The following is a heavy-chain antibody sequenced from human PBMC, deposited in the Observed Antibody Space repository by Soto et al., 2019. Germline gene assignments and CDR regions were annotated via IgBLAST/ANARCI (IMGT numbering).Heavy chain of an antibody. CDR1: GYTFTSYA. CDR3: ARHGSGNYYYYYYYMDV. J-gene: IGHJ6*03. CDR2: INAATGNT. D-gene: IGHD3-10*01. V-gene: IGHV1-3*01. Sequence: QVQLVQSGAEVKKPGASVKVSCKASGYTFTSYAMHWVRQAPGQRLEWMGWINAATGNTIYSQKFQGRVTIARDTSASTAYMELSSLRSEDTAVYYCARHGSGNYYYYYYYMDVWGKGTTVTVSS.